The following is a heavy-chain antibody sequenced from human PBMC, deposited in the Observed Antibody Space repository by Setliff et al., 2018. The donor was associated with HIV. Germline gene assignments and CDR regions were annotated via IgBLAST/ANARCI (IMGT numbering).Heavy chain of an antibody. CDR1: GDNFNSHS. J-gene: IGHJ6*02. D-gene: IGHD2-15*01. CDR2: IVPIFGTP. CDR3: ARDSRDIVVVIAPEPEPYYYYGMDV. V-gene: IGHV1-69*13. Sequence: GASVKVSCKASGDNFNSHSISWVRQAPGQGLEWMGGIVPIFGTPNYAQKFKGRLTITADESTSTVYMELSSLRSEDTAVYFCARDSRDIVVVIAPEPEPYYYYGMDVLGEGTTVTVSS.